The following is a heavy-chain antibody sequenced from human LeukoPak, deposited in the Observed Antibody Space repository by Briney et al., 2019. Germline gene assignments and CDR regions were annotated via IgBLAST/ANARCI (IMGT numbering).Heavy chain of an antibody. Sequence: SETLSLTCAVYGGSFSGYYWSWIRQPAGKGLEWIGRIYTSGSTNYNPSLKSRVTMSVDTSKNQFSLKLSSVTAADTAVYYCARSHYYDSSGYLFDYWGQGTLVTVSS. CDR3: ARSHYYDSSGYLFDY. V-gene: IGHV4-59*10. CDR2: IYTSGST. D-gene: IGHD3-22*01. J-gene: IGHJ4*02. CDR1: GGSFSGYY.